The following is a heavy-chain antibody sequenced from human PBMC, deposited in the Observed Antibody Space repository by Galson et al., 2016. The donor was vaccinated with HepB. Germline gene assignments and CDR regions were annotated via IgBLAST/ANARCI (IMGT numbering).Heavy chain of an antibody. Sequence: SLRLSCAASGFTFNSCGMHWVRQAPGKGLEWVALVWYDEINKFYRDSVKGRFTISRDNSKNTLYLQMNNLRAEDTAVYYCASGTTMSPDYFDYWGQGTLVTVSP. CDR3: ASGTTMSPDYFDY. CDR2: VWYDEINK. D-gene: IGHD1-14*01. V-gene: IGHV3-33*01. CDR1: GFTFNSCG. J-gene: IGHJ4*02.